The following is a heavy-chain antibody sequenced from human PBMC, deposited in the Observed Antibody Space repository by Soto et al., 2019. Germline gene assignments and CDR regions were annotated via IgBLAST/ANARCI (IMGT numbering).Heavy chain of an antibody. D-gene: IGHD3-16*01. V-gene: IGHV3-30*14. J-gene: IGHJ6*02. CDR2: ISYDGSNK. CDR1: GFTFSSYA. CDR3: AREVFGGVAEEAYYYYYGMDV. Sequence: PGGSLRLSCAASGFTFSSYAMHWVRQAPGKGLEWVAVISYDGSNKYYADSVKGRFTISRDNSKNTLYLQMNSLRAEDTAVYYCAREVFGGVAEEAYYYYYGMDVWGQGTTVTVSS.